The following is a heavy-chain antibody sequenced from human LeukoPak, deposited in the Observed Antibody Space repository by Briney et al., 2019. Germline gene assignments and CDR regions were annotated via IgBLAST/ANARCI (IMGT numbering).Heavy chain of an antibody. CDR2: ISGSGGST. CDR3: ARGPEVVITTDWN. J-gene: IGHJ4*02. V-gene: IGHV3-23*01. CDR1: GFTFSTYW. Sequence: GGSLRLSCAASGFTFSTYWMNWVRQAPGKGLEWVSAISGSGGSTYYADSVKGRFTISRDNSKNTLYLQMNSLRAEDTAVYYCARGPEVVITTDWNWGQGTLVTVSS. D-gene: IGHD3-22*01.